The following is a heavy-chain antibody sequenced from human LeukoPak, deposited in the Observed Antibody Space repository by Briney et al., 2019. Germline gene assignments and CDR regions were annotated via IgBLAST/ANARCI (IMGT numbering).Heavy chain of an antibody. CDR2: IYHSGST. D-gene: IGHD3-16*01. V-gene: IGHV4-30-2*01. Sequence: SETLSLTCTVSGGSISSGGYYWSWIRQPPGKGLEWIGYIYHSGSTYYNPSLKSRVTISVDRSKNQFSLKLSSVTAADTAVYYCARARGIRIFDYWGQGTLDTVSS. J-gene: IGHJ4*02. CDR1: GGSISSGGYY. CDR3: ARARGIRIFDY.